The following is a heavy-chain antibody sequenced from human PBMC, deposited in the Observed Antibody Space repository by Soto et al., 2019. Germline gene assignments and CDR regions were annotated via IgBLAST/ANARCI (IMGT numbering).Heavy chain of an antibody. D-gene: IGHD3-10*01. CDR1: GFTFSSYA. Sequence: EVQLLESGGGLVQPGGSLRLSCAASGFTFSSYAMRWVRQAPGTGLEWVSAISGRGGSTYYADSVKGPFTISRDNSKSTLDLQMNSLKAEDTAVYYCARAGGAGIYKRGMDVWGQGTTVTVSS. CDR2: ISGRGGST. V-gene: IGHV3-23*01. CDR3: ARAGGAGIYKRGMDV. J-gene: IGHJ6*02.